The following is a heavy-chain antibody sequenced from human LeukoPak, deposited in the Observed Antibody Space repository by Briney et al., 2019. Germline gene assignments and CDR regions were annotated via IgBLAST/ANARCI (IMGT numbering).Heavy chain of an antibody. J-gene: IGHJ5*02. CDR3: ARDQGRITIFGVVTPSHWFDP. Sequence: GGSLRLSCAASGFPFDDYGMSWVRQVPGKGLEWVSAINWNGGSTGYADSVKGRFTISRDNAKNSLYLQMNSLRAEDTAVYYCARDQGRITIFGVVTPSHWFDPWGQGTLVTVSS. V-gene: IGHV3-20*04. CDR1: GFPFDDYG. D-gene: IGHD3-3*01. CDR2: INWNGGST.